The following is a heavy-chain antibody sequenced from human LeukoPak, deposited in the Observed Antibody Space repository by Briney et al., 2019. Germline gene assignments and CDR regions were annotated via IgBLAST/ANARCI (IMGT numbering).Heavy chain of an antibody. CDR1: GYTFTSYG. V-gene: IGHV1-69*05. CDR3: ATSGSGRSWDWFAP. D-gene: IGHD3-10*01. CDR2: LTHIFRRT. Sequence: ASVKVSCKASGYTFTSYGISWVRQAPGQGLEWMGGLTHIFRRTNYTQKFQERLIITTDESYSTAYMELRDLRSDDTALYYCATSGSGRSWDWFAPWGQGTLVIVSS. J-gene: IGHJ5*02.